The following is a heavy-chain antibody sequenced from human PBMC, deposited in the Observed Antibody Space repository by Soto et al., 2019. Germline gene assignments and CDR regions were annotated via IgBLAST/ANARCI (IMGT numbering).Heavy chain of an antibody. Sequence: GGSLRLSCAASGFTFSSYWMSWVRQAPGKGLEWVANIKQDGSEKYYVDSVKGRFTISRDNAKNSLYLQMNSLRAEDTAVYYCAMHTIFGVVTYDYWGQGTLVTVSS. D-gene: IGHD3-3*01. J-gene: IGHJ4*02. CDR3: AMHTIFGVVTYDY. CDR2: IKQDGSEK. CDR1: GFTFSSYW. V-gene: IGHV3-7*03.